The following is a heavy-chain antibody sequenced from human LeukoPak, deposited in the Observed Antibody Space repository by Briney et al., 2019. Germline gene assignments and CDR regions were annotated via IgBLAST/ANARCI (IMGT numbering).Heavy chain of an antibody. Sequence: SETLSLTCAVYGGSFSGYYWSWIRQPPGKGLEWIGEINHSGSTNYNPSLKSRVTISVDTSKNQFSLRLYSVTAADTAVYYCARHRAEMATITDDAFDIWGQGTMVTVSS. CDR2: INHSGST. J-gene: IGHJ3*02. V-gene: IGHV4-34*01. D-gene: IGHD5-24*01. CDR1: GGSFSGYY. CDR3: ARHRAEMATITDDAFDI.